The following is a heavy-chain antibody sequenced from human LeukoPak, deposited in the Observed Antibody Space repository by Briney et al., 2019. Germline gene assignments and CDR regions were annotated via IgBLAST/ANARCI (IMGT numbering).Heavy chain of an antibody. CDR3: ARDPSGRGDY. CDR2: IYSGGNT. Sequence: GGSLRLSCAASGFAVSSNYMSWVRQAPGKGLEWVSVIYSGGNTYYADSVKGRFTISRDNAKNSLYLQMNSLRAEDTAVYYCARDPSGRGDYWGQGTLVTVSS. V-gene: IGHV3-53*01. D-gene: IGHD1-26*01. CDR1: GFAVSSNY. J-gene: IGHJ4*02.